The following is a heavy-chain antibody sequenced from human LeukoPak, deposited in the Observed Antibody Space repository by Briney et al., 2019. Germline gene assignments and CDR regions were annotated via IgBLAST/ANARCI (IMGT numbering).Heavy chain of an antibody. CDR3: AKDLASSYYYGSGSFAWVGFDY. CDR1: GGSLISTTYY. V-gene: IGHV4-39*07. D-gene: IGHD3-10*01. Sequence: SETLSLTCAVSGGSLISTTYYWGWIRQPPGKGLEWIGSIYYSGSTYYNPSLKSRVTVSVDMSKNQFSLQLSSVTAADTAVYYCAKDLASSYYYGSGSFAWVGFDYWGQGTLVTVSS. CDR2: IYYSGST. J-gene: IGHJ4*02.